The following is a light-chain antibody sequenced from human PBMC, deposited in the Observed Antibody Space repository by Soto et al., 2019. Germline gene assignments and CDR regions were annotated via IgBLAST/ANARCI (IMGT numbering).Light chain of an antibody. Sequence: QPVLTQPPSVSGAPGQRVTISCTGSSSNIGAGYDVHWYQQLPGTAPKLLIYGNNNRPSGVPDRFSGSKSGTSASLAITGLQADDEADYYCQSYDRSLSGSVFGGGTKVTVL. CDR2: GNN. CDR1: SSNIGAGYD. J-gene: IGLJ2*01. V-gene: IGLV1-40*01. CDR3: QSYDRSLSGSV.